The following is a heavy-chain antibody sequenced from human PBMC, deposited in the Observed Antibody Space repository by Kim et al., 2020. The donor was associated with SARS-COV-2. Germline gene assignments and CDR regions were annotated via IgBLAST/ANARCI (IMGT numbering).Heavy chain of an antibody. V-gene: IGHV1-2*02. J-gene: IGHJ5*02. CDR2: INPNSGGT. D-gene: IGHD3-3*01. CDR3: ARAGLGVDFWSGSNWFDP. CDR1: GYTFTGYY. Sequence: ASVKVSCKASGYTFTGYYMHWVRQAPGQGLEWMGWINPNSGGTNYAQKFQGRVTMTRDTSISTAYMELSRLRSDDTAVYYCARAGLGVDFWSGSNWFDPWGQGTLVTVSS.